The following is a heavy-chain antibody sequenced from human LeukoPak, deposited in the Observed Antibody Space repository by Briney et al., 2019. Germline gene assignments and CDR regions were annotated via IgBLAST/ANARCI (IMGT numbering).Heavy chain of an antibody. CDR3: ARSTEGWFDP. J-gene: IGHJ5*02. Sequence: KPSETLSLTCAVSGGSISSYYGSWIRQPAGKGLEWIGRIYSSGSTNYNPSLKSRVTLSVDTSKNQFSLKLSSVTAADTAVYYCARSTEGWFDPWGQGTLVTVSS. CDR1: GGSISSYY. V-gene: IGHV4-4*07. CDR2: IYSSGST.